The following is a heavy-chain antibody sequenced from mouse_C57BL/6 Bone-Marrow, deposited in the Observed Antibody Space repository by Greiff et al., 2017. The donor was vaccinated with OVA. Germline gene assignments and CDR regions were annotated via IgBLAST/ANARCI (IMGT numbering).Heavy chain of an antibody. CDR1: GYTFTSYG. D-gene: IGHD1-1*01. Sequence: VQLQESGAELARPGASVKLSCKASGYTFTSYGISWVKQRTGQGLEWIGEIYPRSGNTYYNEKFKGKATLTADKSSSTAYMELRSLTSEDSAFYFWARNGRYAMDYWGKGTSVTVSS. J-gene: IGHJ4*01. CDR3: ARNGRYAMDY. V-gene: IGHV1-81*01. CDR2: IYPRSGNT.